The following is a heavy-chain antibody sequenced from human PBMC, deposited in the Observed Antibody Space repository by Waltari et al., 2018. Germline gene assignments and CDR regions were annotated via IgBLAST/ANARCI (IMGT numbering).Heavy chain of an antibody. V-gene: IGHV3-53*01. CDR1: GFTVNNNY. CDR2: IFSGGNT. Sequence: EVQLVESGGGLIQPGGSMRVSGAASGFTVNNNYMIWVRQAPGKGLEWVSLIFSGGNTFYADSVRGRFTISRDSSKNTLYLQMNSLRTEDTAVYYCASSPKEGYWGQGTLVTVSS. J-gene: IGHJ4*02. CDR3: ASSPKEGY.